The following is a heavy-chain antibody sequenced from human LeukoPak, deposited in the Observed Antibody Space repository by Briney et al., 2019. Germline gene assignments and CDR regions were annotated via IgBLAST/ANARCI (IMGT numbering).Heavy chain of an antibody. CDR3: AKDRGDYYARGAFDI. CDR2: ISYDGSNR. Sequence: GGSLRLSCAASGFTFGNYGMHWVRQTPGKGLEWVTVISYDGSNRYYIDSVKGRFTISRDNSKNTLYLQMNSLRAEDTAVYYCAKDRGDYYARGAFDIWGQGTMVTVSS. CDR1: GFTFGNYG. J-gene: IGHJ3*02. V-gene: IGHV3-30*18. D-gene: IGHD3-10*02.